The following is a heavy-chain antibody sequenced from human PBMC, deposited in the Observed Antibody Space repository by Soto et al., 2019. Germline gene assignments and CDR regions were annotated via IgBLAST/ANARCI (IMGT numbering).Heavy chain of an antibody. Sequence: EVRLVESGGGLVQPGGSLRLSCAASGFTVSSNYMTWVRQAPGKGLEWVSLVYSGGATHYAASVKGRLTISTHSSQNTLFLQMNSLRTEDTATYYCVRGRYGSEIHWGQGTKVTVSS. J-gene: IGHJ4*02. CDR2: VYSGGAT. CDR1: GFTVSSNY. D-gene: IGHD3-10*01. CDR3: VRGRYGSEIH. V-gene: IGHV3-53*04.